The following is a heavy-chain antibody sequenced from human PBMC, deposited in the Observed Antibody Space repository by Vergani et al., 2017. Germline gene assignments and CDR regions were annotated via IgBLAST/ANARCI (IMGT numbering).Heavy chain of an antibody. D-gene: IGHD4-17*01. Sequence: EVQLVESGGGLVKPGGSLRLSCAASGFTFSNAWMSWVRQAPGKGLEWVGRIKSKTDGGTTDYAAPVKGRFTISRDDSKNTLYLQMNSLKTEDTAVYYCTTGVTIPSNAEYGMDVWGQGTTVTVSS. CDR1: GFTFSNAW. CDR3: TTGVTIPSNAEYGMDV. J-gene: IGHJ6*02. CDR2: IKSKTDGGTT. V-gene: IGHV3-15*01.